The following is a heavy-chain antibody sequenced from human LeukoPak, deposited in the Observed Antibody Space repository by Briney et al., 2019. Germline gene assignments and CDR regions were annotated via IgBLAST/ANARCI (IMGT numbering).Heavy chain of an antibody. CDR1: GFTFSSYA. D-gene: IGHD3-16*02. Sequence: PWGSLRLSCAASGFTFSSYAMSWVHQAPGKGLEWVSAISGSGGSTYYADSVKGRFTISRDNSKNTLYLQMNSLRAEDTAVYYCWVTFGGVITTRGDYWGQGTLVTVSS. J-gene: IGHJ4*02. CDR3: WVTFGGVITTRGDY. V-gene: IGHV3-23*01. CDR2: ISGSGGST.